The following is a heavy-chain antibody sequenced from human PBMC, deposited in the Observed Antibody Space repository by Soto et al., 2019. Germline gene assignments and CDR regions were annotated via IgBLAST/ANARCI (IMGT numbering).Heavy chain of an antibody. CDR2: IFSNDEK. CDR3: ARIRSMGGSSGNRGIYYSGMDV. CDR1: GFSLSNARRG. V-gene: IGHV2-26*01. Sequence: GSGPTLVNPTETLTLTCTVSGFSLSNARRGVSWIRQPPGKALEWLAHIFSNDEKSYSTSLKSRLTISKDTSKSQVVLTMTNMDPGDTPKYYCARIRSMGGSSGNRGIYYSGMDVGAKGTRATAPS. D-gene: IGHD6-25*01. J-gene: IGHJ6*04.